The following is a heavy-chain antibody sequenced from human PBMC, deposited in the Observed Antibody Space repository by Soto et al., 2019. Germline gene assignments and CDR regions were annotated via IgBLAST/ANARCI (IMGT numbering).Heavy chain of an antibody. CDR1: GYTFTSYG. CDR2: ISAYNGNT. Sequence: ASVKVSCKASGYTFTSYGISWVRQAPGQGLEWMGWISAYNGNTNYAQKLQGRVTMTTDTSTSTAYMELRSLRSDDTAVYYCAGGFRYYDSSGPLEYWGQGTLVTVSS. J-gene: IGHJ4*02. V-gene: IGHV1-18*01. D-gene: IGHD3-22*01. CDR3: AGGFRYYDSSGPLEY.